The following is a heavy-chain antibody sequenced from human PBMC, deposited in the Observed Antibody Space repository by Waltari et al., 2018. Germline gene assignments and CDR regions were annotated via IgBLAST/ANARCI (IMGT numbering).Heavy chain of an antibody. CDR1: GGSFSGYY. J-gene: IGHJ3*02. V-gene: IGHV4-34*01. Sequence: QVQLQQWGAGLLKPSETLSLTCAVYGGSFSGYYWSWIRQPPGKGLEWIGEINHSGSTNYNPSLKSRVTISVDTSKNQFSLKLSSVTAADTAVYYCARGGVVVAATGAFDIWGQGTMVTVSS. CDR2: INHSGST. D-gene: IGHD2-15*01. CDR3: ARGGVVVAATGAFDI.